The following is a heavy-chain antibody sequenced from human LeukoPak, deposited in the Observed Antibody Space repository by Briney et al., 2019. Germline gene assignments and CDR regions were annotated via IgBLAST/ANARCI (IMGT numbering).Heavy chain of an antibody. D-gene: IGHD6-19*01. CDR1: GFTFSSDA. Sequence: GGSLRLSCAASGFTFSSDALSWVRQAPGKGLEWVSLISGSGARTDYADSAKGRFTISRDNSKNTLYLQMNSLTAEDTAVYYCARHVRTSVWFFDYWGQGTLVTVSS. CDR3: ARHVRTSVWFFDY. CDR2: ISGSGART. V-gene: IGHV3-23*01. J-gene: IGHJ4*02.